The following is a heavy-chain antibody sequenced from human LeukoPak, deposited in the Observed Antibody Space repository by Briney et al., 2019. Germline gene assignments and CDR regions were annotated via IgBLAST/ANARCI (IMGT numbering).Heavy chain of an antibody. D-gene: IGHD1-26*01. J-gene: IGHJ4*02. CDR3: ARGTVVGATTLLHFDY. CDR1: GYTFTSYA. CDR2: INAGNGNT. Sequence: GASVKVFCKASGYTFTSYAMHWVRQAPGQRLEWMGWINAGNGNTKYSQKFQGRVTITRDTSASIVYMELSSLRSEDTAVYYCARGTVVGATTLLHFDYWGQGTLVTVSS. V-gene: IGHV1-3*01.